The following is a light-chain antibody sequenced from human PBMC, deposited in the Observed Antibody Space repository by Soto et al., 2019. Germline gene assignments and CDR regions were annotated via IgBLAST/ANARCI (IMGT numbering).Light chain of an antibody. J-gene: IGKJ1*01. Sequence: EIVLTQSPATLSLSPGERATLSCRASQSISSKLAWYQQRPGQAPRLLIYGASTRATGIPSRFSGSGSGTEFTLTITSLQSEDNALYYCQQYYNWQPRFGQGTKVDIK. CDR1: QSISSK. V-gene: IGKV3-15*01. CDR3: QQYYNWQPR. CDR2: GAS.